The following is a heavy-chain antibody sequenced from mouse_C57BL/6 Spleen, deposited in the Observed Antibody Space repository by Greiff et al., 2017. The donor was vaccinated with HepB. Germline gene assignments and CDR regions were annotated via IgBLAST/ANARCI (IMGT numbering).Heavy chain of an antibody. V-gene: IGHV1-50*01. CDR3: ARDSKREYYFDY. D-gene: IGHD2-5*01. CDR1: GYTFTSYW. CDR2: IDPSDSYT. Sequence: VQLQQPGAELVKPGASVKLSCKASGYTFTSYWMQWVKQRPGQGLEWIGEIDPSDSYTNYNQKFKGKATLTVDTSSSTAYMQLSSLTSEDSAVYYCARDSKREYYFDYWGQGTTLTVSS. J-gene: IGHJ2*01.